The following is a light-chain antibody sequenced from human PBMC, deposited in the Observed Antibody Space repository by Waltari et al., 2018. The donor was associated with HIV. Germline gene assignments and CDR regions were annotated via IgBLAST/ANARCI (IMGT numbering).Light chain of an antibody. V-gene: IGLV2-11*01. CDR2: DVN. CDR3: CPHADNYRWV. CDR1: SSDVGGYNY. J-gene: IGLJ2*01. Sequence: QSALTQPRSMSGSPGQSVTISCTGTSSDVGGYNYVSWYQQHPGKAPKLMIFDVNKRPSGVPDRFSGSKSGNTASLTISGLQAEDEADYYCCPHADNYRWVFGGGTKLTVL.